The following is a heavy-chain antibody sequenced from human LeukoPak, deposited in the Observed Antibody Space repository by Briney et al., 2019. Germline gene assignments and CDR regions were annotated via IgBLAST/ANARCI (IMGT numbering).Heavy chain of an antibody. J-gene: IGHJ3*02. Sequence: HPGGSLRLSCAASGFTFSSYWMPWVRQAPGQGLVWVSRINSDGSSTSYADSVKGRFTISRDNAKNTLYLQMNSLRAEDTAVYYCARVEDNWNSAAFDIWGQGTMVTVSS. V-gene: IGHV3-74*01. CDR1: GFTFSSYW. CDR3: ARVEDNWNSAAFDI. CDR2: INSDGSST. D-gene: IGHD1-7*01.